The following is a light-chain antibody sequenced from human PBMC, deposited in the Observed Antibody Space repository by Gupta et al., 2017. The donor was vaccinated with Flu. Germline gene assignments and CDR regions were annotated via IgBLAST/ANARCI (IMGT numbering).Light chain of an antibody. CDR1: QSVGRH. CDR2: DAS. Sequence: EVVLTQSPATLSLSPGERATLSCRASQSVGRHLAWYQQKPDQAPRLLIYDASKRATRIPARFSGSGSGTEFTLTISTRESEDFAIYYCQQGGKCPFTFGRGTKVDIK. J-gene: IGKJ4*01. CDR3: QQGGKCPFT. V-gene: IGKV3-11*01.